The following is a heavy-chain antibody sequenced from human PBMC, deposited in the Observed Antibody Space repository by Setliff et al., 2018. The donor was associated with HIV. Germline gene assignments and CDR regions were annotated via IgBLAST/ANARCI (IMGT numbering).Heavy chain of an antibody. V-gene: IGHV4-39*01. Sequence: SETLSLTCTVSGGSASNSRYYWAWIRQPPGKGLEYIGSIHCNERTYYNPSLKSRVAISIDTSKNQFSLNLTSVTAADTAVYYCARRRGPLVRGVDPTPSFYFDYWGQGTLVTVSS. CDR3: ARRRGPLVRGVDPTPSFYFDY. J-gene: IGHJ4*02. CDR2: IHCNERT. CDR1: GGSASNSRYY. D-gene: IGHD3-10*01.